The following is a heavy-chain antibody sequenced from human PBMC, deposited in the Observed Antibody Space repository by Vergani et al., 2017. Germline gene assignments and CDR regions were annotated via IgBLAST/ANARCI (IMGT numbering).Heavy chain of an antibody. Sequence: EVQLLESGGDLVQPGGSLRLSCTASGFIFSTYAMSWVRQAPGKGLEWVSGISASGAPTYYADSVKGRVTISRDNSKNTLYLQMNSLRTEDTAVYYCARDRQRWLTPADAFDIWGEGTMVTVSS. V-gene: IGHV3-23*01. CDR1: GFIFSTYA. CDR3: ARDRQRWLTPADAFDI. J-gene: IGHJ3*02. D-gene: IGHD5-24*01. CDR2: ISASGAPT.